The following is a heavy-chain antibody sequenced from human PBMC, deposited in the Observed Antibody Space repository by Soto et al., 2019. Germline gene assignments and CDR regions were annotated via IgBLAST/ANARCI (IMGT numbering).Heavy chain of an antibody. CDR2: IIPIFGTA. CDR3: DRDMPQIVVVPAAMMGMDV. CDR1: GGTFSSYA. J-gene: IGHJ6*02. D-gene: IGHD2-2*01. V-gene: IGHV1-69*01. Sequence: QVQLVQSGAEVKKPGSSVKVSCKASGGTFSSYAISWVRQAPGQGVEWMGGIIPIFGTANYAQKFQGRVTITADESKSTAYIELSSLRSEARAVYYCDRDMPQIVVVPAAMMGMDVWGQGTTFTVSS.